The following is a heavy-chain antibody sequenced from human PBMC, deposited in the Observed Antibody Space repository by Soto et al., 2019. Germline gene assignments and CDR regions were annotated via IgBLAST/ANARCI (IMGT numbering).Heavy chain of an antibody. Sequence: PSETLSLTCTVSGDSVSSGASHWTWIRQSPGKGLEWIGYISHNATTDCNPSLKSRVSVSVDTSKNQFSLKLSSVTAADTAVYYCARGIAAAGIILPWWFDPWGQGTLVTVSS. D-gene: IGHD6-13*01. CDR3: ARGIAAAGIILPWWFDP. CDR1: GDSVSSGASH. CDR2: ISHNATT. J-gene: IGHJ5*02. V-gene: IGHV4-61*08.